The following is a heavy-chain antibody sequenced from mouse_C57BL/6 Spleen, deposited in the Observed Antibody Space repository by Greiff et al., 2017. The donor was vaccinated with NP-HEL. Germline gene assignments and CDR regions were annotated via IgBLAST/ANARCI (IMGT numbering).Heavy chain of an antibody. CDR1: GYAFSSYW. V-gene: IGHV1-80*01. CDR2: IYPGDGDT. J-gene: IGHJ2*01. D-gene: IGHD1-1*01. Sequence: VQLQQSGAELVKPGASVKISCKASGYAFSSYWMNWVKQRPGKGLEWIGQIYPGDGDTNYNGKFKGKATLTADKSSSTAYMQLSSLTSEDSAVYFCARGMNYYGSSYEYFDYWGQGTTLTVSS. CDR3: ARGMNYYGSSYEYFDY.